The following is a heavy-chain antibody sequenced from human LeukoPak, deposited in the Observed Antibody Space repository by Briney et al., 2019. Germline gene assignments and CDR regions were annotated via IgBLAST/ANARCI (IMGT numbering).Heavy chain of an antibody. CDR3: AKDYYGSGSYSYYYGMDV. Sequence: PGRSLRLSCAASGFTFSSYGMHWVRQAPGKGLAWVAVISYDGSNKYYADSVKGRFTISRDNSKNTLYLQMNSLRAEDTAVYYCAKDYYGSGSYSYYYGMDVWGQGTTVTVSS. V-gene: IGHV3-30*18. CDR2: ISYDGSNK. CDR1: GFTFSSYG. J-gene: IGHJ6*02. D-gene: IGHD3-10*01.